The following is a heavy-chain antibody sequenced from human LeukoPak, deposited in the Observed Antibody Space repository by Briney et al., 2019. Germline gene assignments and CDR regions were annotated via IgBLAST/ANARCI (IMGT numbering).Heavy chain of an antibody. CDR2: ISTTGGTT. Sequence: GGTLRLSCAASGLTFSSYGMSWVRQAPGRGLEWVSAISTTGGTTYYADFVKGRFTISRDNSKNTLYLQMNSLRAEDTAVYYCAKNGHGSGSYYPRTKYYFDYWGQGTLVTVSS. CDR1: GLTFSSYG. D-gene: IGHD3-10*01. V-gene: IGHV3-23*01. J-gene: IGHJ4*02. CDR3: AKNGHGSGSYYPRTKYYFDY.